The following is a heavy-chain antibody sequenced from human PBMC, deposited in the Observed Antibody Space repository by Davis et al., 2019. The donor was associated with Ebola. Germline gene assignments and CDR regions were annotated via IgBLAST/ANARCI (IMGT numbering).Heavy chain of an antibody. V-gene: IGHV4-59*12. D-gene: IGHD2-2*01. J-gene: IGHJ6*02. CDR1: GGSISSYY. CDR2: IYHSGST. Sequence: SETLSLTCTVSGGSISSYYWSWIRQPPGKGLEWIGEIYHSGSTNYNPSLKSRVTISVDKSKNQFSLKLSSVTAADTAVYYCAREGGIVVVPAANRKYYYGMDVWGQGTTVTVSS. CDR3: AREGGIVVVPAANRKYYYGMDV.